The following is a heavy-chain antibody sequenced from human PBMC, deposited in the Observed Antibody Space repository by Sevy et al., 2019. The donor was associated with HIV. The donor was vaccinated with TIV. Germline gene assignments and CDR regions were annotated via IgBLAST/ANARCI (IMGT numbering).Heavy chain of an antibody. V-gene: IGHV1-18*04. CDR2: ISAYNGNT. CDR3: ARDSISLVQGIIITPYYYGMDV. Sequence: ASVKVSCKTSGYTFNTFGINWVRQAPGQGLQWVGWISAYNGNTKYVQKLHGRVSMTTETSTSTVYMELRGLRADDTAVYYCARDSISLVQGIIITPYYYGMDVWGQGTTVTVSS. J-gene: IGHJ6*02. CDR1: GYTFNTFG. D-gene: IGHD3-10*01.